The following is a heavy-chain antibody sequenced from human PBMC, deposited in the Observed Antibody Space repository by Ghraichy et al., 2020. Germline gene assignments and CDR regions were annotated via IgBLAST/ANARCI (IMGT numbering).Heavy chain of an antibody. V-gene: IGHV3-30*02. CDR2: IRDDASAQ. J-gene: IGHJ4*02. Sequence: SCVATGFTFSNCAMHWVRQAPGKGLEWVAFIRDDASAQYYADSVKGRFTISRDNSNNTVYLQMNSLRAEDTAVYYCAKWTNYDILSGYYRGGDYFAHWGQGTLVTVSS. D-gene: IGHD3-9*01. CDR1: GFTFSNCA. CDR3: AKWTNYDILSGYYRGGDYFAH.